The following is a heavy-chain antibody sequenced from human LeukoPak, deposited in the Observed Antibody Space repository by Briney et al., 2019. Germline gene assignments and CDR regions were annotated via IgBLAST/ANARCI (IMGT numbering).Heavy chain of an antibody. CDR2: ISGSGCNT. D-gene: IGHD5-18*01. J-gene: IGHJ4*02. CDR3: AKDQRGYNKSSDY. CDR1: GFTFSNYA. V-gene: IGHV3-23*01. Sequence: GGSLRLSCAASGFTFSNYAMNWVRQAPGKGLEWVSAISGSGCNTYYADSVKGRFTISRDNSKNTLYLQMNSLRVEDTAIYYCAKDQRGYNKSSDYWGQGTLVTVSS.